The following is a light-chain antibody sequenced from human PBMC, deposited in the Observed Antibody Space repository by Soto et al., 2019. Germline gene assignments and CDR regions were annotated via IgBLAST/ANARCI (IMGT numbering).Light chain of an antibody. CDR3: SAYTSSSPVVV. J-gene: IGLJ2*01. CDR1: SSDVGDYDY. Sequence: QSALTQAASVSGSPGQSITISCTGTSSDVGDYDYVSWYQQHPDKAPKLMIYDVFNRPSGVSNRFSGSKSGNTASLTISGLQAEDEADYYCSAYTSSSPVVVFGGGTKLTVL. V-gene: IGLV2-14*01. CDR2: DVF.